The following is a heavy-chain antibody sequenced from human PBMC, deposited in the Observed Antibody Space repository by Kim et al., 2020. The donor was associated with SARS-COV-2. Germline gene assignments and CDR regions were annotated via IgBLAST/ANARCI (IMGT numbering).Heavy chain of an antibody. V-gene: IGHV1-18*01. J-gene: IGHJ4*02. Sequence: ASVKVSCKASGYTFTSYGISWVRQAPGQGLEWMGWISGYNGNTKYAQKFQGRVTMTTDTSTSTAYMGLRSLRSDDTAVYYCARGISGVVTASFDYWGQGTLVTVSS. CDR2: ISGYNGNT. D-gene: IGHD2-21*02. CDR3: ARGISGVVTASFDY. CDR1: GYTFTSYG.